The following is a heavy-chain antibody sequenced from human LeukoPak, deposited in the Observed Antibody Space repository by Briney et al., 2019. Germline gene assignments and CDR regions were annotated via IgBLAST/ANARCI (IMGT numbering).Heavy chain of an antibody. CDR2: INSDESGT. J-gene: IGHJ4*02. CDR3: TRSTGNYYDSSAYYDY. CDR1: GFTFSTYW. Sequence: GGSLRPSCAASGFTFSTYWMHWVRQTPGKGLVWVSRINSDESGTSYADSVKGRFTISRDNAKNTLYLQMNSLRAEDTAVYYCTRSTGNYYDSSAYYDYWGQGTLVTVSS. D-gene: IGHD3-22*01. V-gene: IGHV3-74*01.